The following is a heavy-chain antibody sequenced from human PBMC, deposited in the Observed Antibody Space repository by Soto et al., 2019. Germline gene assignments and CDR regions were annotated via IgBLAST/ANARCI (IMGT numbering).Heavy chain of an antibody. V-gene: IGHV6-1*01. J-gene: IGHJ4*02. CDR3: ARSGNEGAIDY. CDR2: TYYRSKWYN. CDR1: VDIVSSKSAA. Sequence: PSQTLSLTCAISVDIVSSKSAAWNCIRQSPSRGLEWLGRTYYRSKWYNEYALSLRSRITINPDTSKNQFSLQLNSVTPEDTGVYYCARSGNEGAIDYWGQGSLVTVSS. D-gene: IGHD1-26*01.